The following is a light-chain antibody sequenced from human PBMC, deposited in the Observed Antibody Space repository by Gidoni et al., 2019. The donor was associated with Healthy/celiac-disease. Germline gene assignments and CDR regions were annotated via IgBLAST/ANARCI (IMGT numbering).Light chain of an antibody. V-gene: IGKV1-5*03. J-gene: IGKJ1*01. CDR1: QSISSW. CDR2: KAS. Sequence: DLQMTQSPSTLSASVGDSVTITCRASQSISSWLAWYQQKPGKAPKLLIYKASSLESGVPSRCSGSGCGTEFTLTISSLQPDDFATYYCQQYNSYSPVPFGQGTKVEIK. CDR3: QQYNSYSPVP.